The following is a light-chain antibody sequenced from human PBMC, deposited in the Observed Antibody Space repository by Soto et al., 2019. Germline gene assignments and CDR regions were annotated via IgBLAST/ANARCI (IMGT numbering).Light chain of an antibody. CDR1: NIDSRT. CDR3: QLGDNVDDHIYV. V-gene: IGLV3-21*02. J-gene: IGLJ1*01. CDR2: DNI. Sequence: SYELTQPPSVSVAPGQTATISCGENNIDSRTVHWYQQKPGQAPLLVVYDNIFRPSGIPNRFSGSNSENTATLTISRVEAGDEADFFCQLGDNVDDHIYVFATGTKVTVL.